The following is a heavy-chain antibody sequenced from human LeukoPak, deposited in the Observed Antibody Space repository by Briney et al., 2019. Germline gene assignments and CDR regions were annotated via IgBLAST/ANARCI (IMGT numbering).Heavy chain of an antibody. J-gene: IGHJ4*02. D-gene: IGHD2-2*02. V-gene: IGHV4-59*01. CDR3: VRGLYCTSTNCYKDY. Sequence: SETLSLTCTVSGGSITSYYWSWIRQPPGKGLEWIGYIYYTGSTSYNPSLKSRVTISVDTSKSQFSLKLSSVTAADTAVYYCVRGLYCTSTNCYKDYWGQGTLVTVSS. CDR2: IYYTGST. CDR1: GGSITSYY.